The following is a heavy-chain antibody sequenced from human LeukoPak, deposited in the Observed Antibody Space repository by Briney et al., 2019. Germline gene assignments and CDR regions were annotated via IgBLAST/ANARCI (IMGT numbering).Heavy chain of an antibody. V-gene: IGHV4-4*07. CDR2: IYTSGST. CDR3: ARAEKYYYGSGSYYAFDY. Sequence: SETLSLTCTVSGGSISSYYWSWIRQPAGKGLAWIERIYTSGSTNYNPSLKSRVTMSVDTSKNQFSLKLSSVTAADTAVYYCARAEKYYYGSGSYYAFDYWGQGTLVTVSS. J-gene: IGHJ4*02. D-gene: IGHD3-10*01. CDR1: GGSISSYY.